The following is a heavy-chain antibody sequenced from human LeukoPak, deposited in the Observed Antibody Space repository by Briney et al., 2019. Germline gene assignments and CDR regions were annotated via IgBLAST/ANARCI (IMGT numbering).Heavy chain of an antibody. D-gene: IGHD2-15*01. V-gene: IGHV4-61*02. J-gene: IGHJ5*02. CDR1: GGSISSGSYY. CDR3: ARVYSEDDNWFDP. CDR2: IYTSGST. Sequence: SQTLSLACTVSGGSISSGSYYWSWIRQPAGKGLEWIGRIYTSGSTNYNPSLKSRVTISVDTSKNQFSLKLSSVTAADTAVYYCARVYSEDDNWFDPWGQGTLGTVSS.